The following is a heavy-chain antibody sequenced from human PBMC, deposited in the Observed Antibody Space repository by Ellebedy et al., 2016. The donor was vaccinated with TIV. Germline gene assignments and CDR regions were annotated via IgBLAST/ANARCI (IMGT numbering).Heavy chain of an antibody. CDR3: ARDRGPTTMASYGMDV. D-gene: IGHD5-18*01. J-gene: IGHJ6*02. CDR2: IYYSGST. CDR1: GGSISSHY. Sequence: GSLRLXCTVSGGSISSHYWSWIRQPPGKGLEWVGYIYYSGSTNYNPSLKSRVTISVDTSKNQFSLKLRSVTAADTAVYYCARDRGPTTMASYGMDVWGQGTTVTVSS. V-gene: IGHV4-59*11.